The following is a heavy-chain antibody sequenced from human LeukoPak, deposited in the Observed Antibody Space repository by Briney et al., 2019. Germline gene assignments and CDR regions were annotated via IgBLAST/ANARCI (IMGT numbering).Heavy chain of an antibody. CDR1: GYTITNYD. Sequence: GASVKVSCKASGYTITNYDINWGRQAAGHGLEWMGWMNPNSGNTGYAQKFQGRVTMTRNTSISTAYMELSSLRSEDTAVYYCARAFYPTEYDWFDPWGQGTLVTVSS. CDR3: ARAFYPTEYDWFDP. V-gene: IGHV1-8*01. J-gene: IGHJ5*02. D-gene: IGHD2/OR15-2a*01. CDR2: MNPNSGNT.